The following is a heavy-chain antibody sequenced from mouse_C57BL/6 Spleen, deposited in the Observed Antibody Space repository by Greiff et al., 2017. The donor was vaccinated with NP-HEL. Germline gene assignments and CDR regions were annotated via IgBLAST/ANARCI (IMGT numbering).Heavy chain of an antibody. CDR2: IYPRSGNT. CDR3: ARGPLPTGVASYWYFDV. J-gene: IGHJ1*03. D-gene: IGHD1-1*01. CDR1: GYTFTSYG. Sequence: VKLVESGAELARPGASVKLSCKASGYTFTSYGISWVKQRTGQGLEWIGEIYPRSGNTYYNEKFKGKATLTADKSSSTAYMELRSLTSEDSAVYFCARGPLPTGVASYWYFDVGGTGTTGPVPS. V-gene: IGHV1-81*01.